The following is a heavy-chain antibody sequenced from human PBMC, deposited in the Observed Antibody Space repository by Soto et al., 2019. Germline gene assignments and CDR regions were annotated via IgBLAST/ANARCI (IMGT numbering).Heavy chain of an antibody. J-gene: IGHJ6*02. CDR3: ARDSKDDFWSGYLGTYYYYGMDV. CDR2: IIPIFGTA. V-gene: IGHV1-69*06. D-gene: IGHD3-3*01. CDR1: GGTFSSYA. Sequence: SVKVSCKASGGTFSSYAISWVRQAPGQGLEWMGGIIPIFGTANYAQKFQGRVTITADKSTSTAYMELSSLRSEDTAVYYCARDSKDDFWSGYLGTYYYYGMDVWGQGTTVTVSS.